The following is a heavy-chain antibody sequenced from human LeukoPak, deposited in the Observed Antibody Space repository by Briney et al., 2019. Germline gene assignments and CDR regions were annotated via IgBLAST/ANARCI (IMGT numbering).Heavy chain of an antibody. Sequence: SETLSLTCAVYGGSFSGYYWSWIRQPPGKGLEWIGEINHSGSTNYNPSLKSRVTISVDTSKNQFSLKLSSVTAADTAVYYCARERLVRGIPGDWFDPWGQGTLVTVSS. V-gene: IGHV4-34*01. D-gene: IGHD3-10*01. CDR3: ARERLVRGIPGDWFDP. CDR1: GGSFSGYY. CDR2: INHSGST. J-gene: IGHJ5*02.